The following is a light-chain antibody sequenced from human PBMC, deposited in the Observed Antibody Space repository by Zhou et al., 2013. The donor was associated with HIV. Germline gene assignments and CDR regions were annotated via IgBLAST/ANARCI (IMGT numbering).Light chain of an antibody. CDR1: QSISSH. CDR2: AAS. J-gene: IGKJ1*01. CDR3: QQSYTNPWT. V-gene: IGKV1-39*01. Sequence: DIQMTQSPSSLSASVGDRITITCRAGQSISSHLNWYQKKPGKAPKLLIYAASSLQSGVPSRFSGSGTGRDFTLTISSLQPEDFAIYYCQQSYTNPWTFGQGTKVEFK.